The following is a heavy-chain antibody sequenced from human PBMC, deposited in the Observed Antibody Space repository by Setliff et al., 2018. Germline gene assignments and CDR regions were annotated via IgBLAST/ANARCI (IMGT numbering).Heavy chain of an antibody. CDR3: ARDKGYDSSGYYFYYYYYMDV. Sequence: GGSLRLSCVVSGFSFSNYGMTWVRQAPGKGLEWISYISTSSGTRYYADSVRGRFTISRDNANQSLYLQMNSLRSEDTAVYYCARDKGYDSSGYYFYYYYYMDVWGKGTTVTVSS. V-gene: IGHV3-48*01. CDR1: GFSFSNYG. J-gene: IGHJ6*03. CDR2: ISTSSGTR. D-gene: IGHD3-22*01.